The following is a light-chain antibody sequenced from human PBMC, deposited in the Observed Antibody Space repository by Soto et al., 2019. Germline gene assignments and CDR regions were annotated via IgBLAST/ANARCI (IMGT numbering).Light chain of an antibody. CDR3: SSYTRSRTLV. J-gene: IGLJ2*01. V-gene: IGLV2-14*01. CDR2: EVS. Sequence: QSALTQPASVSGSPGQSITISSTGTSSDVGGYNYVSWYQQHPGKAPKLMIYEVSNRPSGVSNRFSGSKSGNTASLTISGLQAEDEADYYFSSYTRSRTLVFGGGTKLTVL. CDR1: SSDVGGYNY.